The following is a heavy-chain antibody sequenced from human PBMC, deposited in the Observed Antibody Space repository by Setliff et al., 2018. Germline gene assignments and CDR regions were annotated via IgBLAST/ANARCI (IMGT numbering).Heavy chain of an antibody. D-gene: IGHD2-8*02. J-gene: IGHJ4*02. CDR1: GYTFNTHG. V-gene: IGHV1-18*01. Sequence: ASVKVSCKSYGYTFNTHGISWVRQAPGQRPEWMGRISPYNGKTRSIERFQDRITISRDTSATTVHMELSSLRSDDTAVYYCARMSTSGPHYDYWGQGTLVTVSS. CDR3: ARMSTSGPHYDY. CDR2: ISPYNGKT.